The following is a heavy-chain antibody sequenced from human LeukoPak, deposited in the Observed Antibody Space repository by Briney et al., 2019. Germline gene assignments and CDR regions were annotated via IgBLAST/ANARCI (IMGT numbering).Heavy chain of an antibody. V-gene: IGHV3-11*04. D-gene: IGHD2-2*01. Sequence: PGGSLRLSCAASGFTFSDYYMSWIRQAPGKGLEWVSYISSSGSTIYYADSVKGRFTISRDNAKNSLYLQMNSLRAEDTAVGVGALDQLPSMNTSCRGHGCGGGGPRPGAVAEYFHHWGQGTLVTVSS. J-gene: IGHJ1*01. CDR1: GFTFSDYY. CDR3: ALDQLPSMNTSCRGHGCGGGGPRPGAVAEYFHH. CDR2: ISSSGSTI.